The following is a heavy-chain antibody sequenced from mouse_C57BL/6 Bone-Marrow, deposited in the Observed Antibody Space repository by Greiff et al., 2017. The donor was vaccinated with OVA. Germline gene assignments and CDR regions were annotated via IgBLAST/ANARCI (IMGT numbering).Heavy chain of an antibody. CDR2: INYDGSST. J-gene: IGHJ1*03. V-gene: IGHV5-16*01. Sequence: EVKLMESAGGLVQPGSSMKLSCTASGFTFSDYYMAWVRQVPEKGLEWVANINYDGSSTYYLDSLKSRFIISRDNAKNILYLQMSSLKSEDTATYYCARDPYYSNGWYFDVWGTGTTVTVSS. D-gene: IGHD2-5*01. CDR3: ARDPYYSNGWYFDV. CDR1: GFTFSDYY.